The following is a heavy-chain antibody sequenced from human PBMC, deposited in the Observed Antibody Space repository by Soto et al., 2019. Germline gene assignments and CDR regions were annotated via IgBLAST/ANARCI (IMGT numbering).Heavy chain of an antibody. CDR3: AMYYYDSSGYYSGFDY. CDR1: GGTFSSYA. Sequence: VKVSCKASGGTFSSYAISWVRQAPGQGLEWMGGIIPIFGAANYAQKFQGRVTITADESTSTAYMELSSLRSEDTAVYYCAMYYYDSSGYYSGFDYWGQGTLVTVSS. V-gene: IGHV1-69*13. J-gene: IGHJ4*02. D-gene: IGHD3-22*01. CDR2: IIPIFGAA.